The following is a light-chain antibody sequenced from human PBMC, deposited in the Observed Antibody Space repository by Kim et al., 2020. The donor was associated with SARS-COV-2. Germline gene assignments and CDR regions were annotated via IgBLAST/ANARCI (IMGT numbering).Light chain of an antibody. J-gene: IGKJ2*01. V-gene: IGKV3D-7*01. CDR2: GAS. CDR3: QQDYNYT. CDR1: QSVSSSY. Sequence: PGERVTLSCRASQSVSSSYLTWYQQKPGQAPRLLIYGASTRATGIPARFSGSGSGTDFTLTISSLQPEDFAVYYCQQDYNYTFGQGTKLEI.